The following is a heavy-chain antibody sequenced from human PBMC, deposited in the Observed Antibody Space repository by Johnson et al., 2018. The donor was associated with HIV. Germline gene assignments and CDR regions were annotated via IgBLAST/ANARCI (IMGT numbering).Heavy chain of an antibody. CDR3: ARGRYAFDI. V-gene: IGHV3-11*04. J-gene: IGHJ3*02. CDR1: GFSFSDYY. CDR2: ISTSGSTI. Sequence: QVQLVESGGGLVKPGGSLRLSCTASGFSFSDYYMSWIRQAPGRGLDWVSYISTSGSTINYADFVKGRFTISRDNAKKSLYLQMNSLRAEDTAVYYCARGRYAFDIWGQGTMVTVSS.